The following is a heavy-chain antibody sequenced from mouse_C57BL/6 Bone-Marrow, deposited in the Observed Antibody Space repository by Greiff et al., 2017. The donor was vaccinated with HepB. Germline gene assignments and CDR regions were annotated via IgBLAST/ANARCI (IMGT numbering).Heavy chain of an antibody. CDR1: GYTFTSYW. Sequence: QVQLQQPGAELVKPGASVKMSCKASGYTFTSYWITWVKQRPGQGLEWIGEIDPSDSYTNYNQKFKGKSTLTVDKSSSTAYMQLSSLTSEDSAVYYCARGWFPWWYFDVWGTGTTVTVSS. J-gene: IGHJ1*03. CDR2: IDPSDSYT. V-gene: IGHV1-69*01. CDR3: ARGWFPWWYFDV. D-gene: IGHD2-3*01.